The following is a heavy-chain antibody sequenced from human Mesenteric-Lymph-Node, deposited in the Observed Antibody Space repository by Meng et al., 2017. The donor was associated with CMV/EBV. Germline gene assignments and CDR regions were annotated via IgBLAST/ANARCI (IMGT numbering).Heavy chain of an antibody. J-gene: IGHJ4*02. D-gene: IGHD3-3*01. Sequence: ESLKISCAASVFTFSNYNMNWVRQAPGKGLEWIGSIYYSGSTYYNPSLKSRVTISVDTSKNQFSLKLSSVTAADTAVYYCARDRIFGVVTEREYFDYWGQGTLVTVSS. CDR1: VFTFSNYN. CDR3: ARDRIFGVVTEREYFDY. CDR2: IYYSGST. V-gene: IGHV4-39*07.